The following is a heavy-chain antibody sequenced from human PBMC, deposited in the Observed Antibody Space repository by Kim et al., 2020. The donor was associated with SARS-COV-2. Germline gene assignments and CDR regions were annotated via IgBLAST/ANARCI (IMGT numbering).Heavy chain of an antibody. V-gene: IGHV3-48*02. Sequence: SSNIKYADSVKGRFTTSRNNAKNSLYLQMNSLRDEDTGVFYCVKAGGMDVWGQGTTVTVSS. CDR2: SSNI. CDR3: VKAGGMDV. J-gene: IGHJ6*02.